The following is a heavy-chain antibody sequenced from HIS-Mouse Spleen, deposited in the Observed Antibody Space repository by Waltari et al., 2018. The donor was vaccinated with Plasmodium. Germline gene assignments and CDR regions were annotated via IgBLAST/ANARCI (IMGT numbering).Heavy chain of an antibody. CDR3: ASSWYWYFDL. D-gene: IGHD6-13*01. Sequence: EVQLAESGGGLVQPWGSLGLAWAAAGFTFSGYWMSWVRQAPGKGLEWVVNIKQDGSEKYYVDSVKGRFTISRDNAKNSLYLQMNSLRAEDTAVYYCASSWYWYFDLWGRGTLVTVSS. CDR1: GFTFSGYW. J-gene: IGHJ2*01. CDR2: IKQDGSEK. V-gene: IGHV3-7*01.